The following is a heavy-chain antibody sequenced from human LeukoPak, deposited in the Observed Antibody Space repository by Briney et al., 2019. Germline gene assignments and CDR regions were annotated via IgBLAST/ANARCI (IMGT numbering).Heavy chain of an antibody. V-gene: IGHV1-2*02. J-gene: IGHJ4*02. CDR3: ARELSSPWDYDTFDY. CDR2: IHPNSGDT. D-gene: IGHD1-7*01. Sequence: ASVKVSCKPSGYTFTDYFIHWVRQAPGQGLEWMGWIHPNSGDTKYAQNFQGRVTMTRDTSIDTAYMEMSSLKSDDTAVYYCARELSSPWDYDTFDYWGQGALVTVSS. CDR1: GYTFTDYF.